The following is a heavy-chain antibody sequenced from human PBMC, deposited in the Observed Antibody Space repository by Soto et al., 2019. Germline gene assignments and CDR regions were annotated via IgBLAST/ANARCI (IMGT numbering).Heavy chain of an antibody. J-gene: IGHJ4*01. CDR1: GFSLNNNGVG. CDR3: ARKAGMTYVFDC. D-gene: IGHD3-16*01. V-gene: IGHV2-5*02. CDR2: IYWDDDQ. Sequence: QITLKESGPTLVKPIQTLTLTCTFSGFSLNNNGVGVGWVRQPPGKALEWLALIYWDDDQRYSPSLKSRLTITKDTSKHQVVLTMTNMDPVDTATYYCARKAGMTYVFDCWGHGTLVTVSS.